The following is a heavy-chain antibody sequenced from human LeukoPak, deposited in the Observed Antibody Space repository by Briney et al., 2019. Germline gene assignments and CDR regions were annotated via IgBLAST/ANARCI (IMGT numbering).Heavy chain of an antibody. CDR3: ARDANYDF. J-gene: IGHJ4*02. CDR1: GFTFSNSV. CDR2: ISYDGSNK. V-gene: IGHV3-30*03. Sequence: GGSLRLSCAASGFTFSNSVMHWVRQAPGKGLEWVASISYDGSNKYYPDSVKGRFTFSRDNSKNTLYLQMNSLRTEDTAVYYCARDANYDFWGQGTLVTVSS.